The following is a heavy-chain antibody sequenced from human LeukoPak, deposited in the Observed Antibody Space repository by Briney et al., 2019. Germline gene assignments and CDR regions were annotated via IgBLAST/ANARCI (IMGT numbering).Heavy chain of an antibody. CDR1: GYTLTSYD. Sequence: ASLKVSCKASGYTLTSYDINSVRQATGQALEWMGWMNPNSGNTGYAQKFQGRVTMTRNTSISTAYMELSSLRSEDTAVYYCARGRGAVAGSSFDPWGQGTLVTVSS. V-gene: IGHV1-8*01. D-gene: IGHD6-19*01. CDR2: MNPNSGNT. J-gene: IGHJ5*02. CDR3: ARGRGAVAGSSFDP.